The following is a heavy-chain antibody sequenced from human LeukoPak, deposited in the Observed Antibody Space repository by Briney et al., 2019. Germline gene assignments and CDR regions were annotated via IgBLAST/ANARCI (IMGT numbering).Heavy chain of an antibody. D-gene: IGHD2-15*01. CDR3: ARGTGFCSGGSCYFDY. V-gene: IGHV4-61*01. Sequence: SSETLSLTCTVSGGSVSSGSYYWSWIRQPPGKGLEWVAYIYYSGSTNYKPSLKSRVTISADTSTNQFSLELNSVTVADTAVYYCARGTGFCSGGSCYFDYWGQGTLVTVSS. J-gene: IGHJ4*02. CDR1: GGSVSSGSYY. CDR2: IYYSGST.